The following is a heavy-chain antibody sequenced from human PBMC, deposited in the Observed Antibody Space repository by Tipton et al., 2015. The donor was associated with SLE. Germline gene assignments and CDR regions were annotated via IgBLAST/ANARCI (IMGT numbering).Heavy chain of an antibody. CDR2: IYYSGST. V-gene: IGHV4-31*11. CDR1: GGSFSGYY. J-gene: IGHJ4*02. CDR3: RLITITSLFDY. Sequence: TLSLTCAVYGGSFSGYYWSWIRQHPGKGLEWIGYIYYSGSTYYNPSLKSRVTISVDTSKNQFSLKLSSVTAADTAVYYCRLITITSLFDYWGQGTLVTVSS. D-gene: IGHD3-16*01.